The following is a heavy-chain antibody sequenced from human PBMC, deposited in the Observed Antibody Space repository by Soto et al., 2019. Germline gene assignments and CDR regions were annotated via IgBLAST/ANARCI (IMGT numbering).Heavy chain of an antibody. Sequence: ASVKVSCKASGYTFTSYGISWVRQAPGQGLEWMGWISAYNGNTNYAQKLQGRVTMTTDTSTSTAYMELRSLRSDDTAVYYCARKYSSSWYWYYYYGMDGWGQGTTVTVSS. V-gene: IGHV1-18*01. J-gene: IGHJ6*02. CDR3: ARKYSSSWYWYYYYGMDG. CDR2: ISAYNGNT. CDR1: GYTFTSYG. D-gene: IGHD6-13*01.